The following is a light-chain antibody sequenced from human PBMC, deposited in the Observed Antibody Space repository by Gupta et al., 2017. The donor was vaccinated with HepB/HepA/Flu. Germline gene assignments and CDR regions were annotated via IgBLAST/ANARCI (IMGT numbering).Light chain of an antibody. CDR3: MQSTHFPRS. Sequence: DIVLTPPPLSSLVTLVEPASIICCPSQSLIHDDGNNYFAWLQQRPGQPPRLLIYGISNRFSGVPDRFSASGAGTDFTLKISRVEAEDVGLYYCMQSTHFPRSFGQGTKLEIK. CDR2: GIS. J-gene: IGKJ2*04. V-gene: IGKV2-24*01. CDR1: QSLIHDDGNNY.